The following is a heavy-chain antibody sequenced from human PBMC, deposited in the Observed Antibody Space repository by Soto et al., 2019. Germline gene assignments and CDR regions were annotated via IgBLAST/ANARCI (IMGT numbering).Heavy chain of an antibody. CDR1: GXSFSGYY. V-gene: IGHV4-34*01. CDR2: INHSGST. D-gene: IGHD6-6*01. Sequence: SETLSLTCAVYGXSFSGYYWSWIRQPPGKGLEWIGEINHSGSTNYNPSLKSRVTISVDTSKNQFSLKLSSVTAADTAVYYCAIHRIAARRGGFDYWGQGTLVTVSS. CDR3: AIHRIAARRGGFDY. J-gene: IGHJ4*02.